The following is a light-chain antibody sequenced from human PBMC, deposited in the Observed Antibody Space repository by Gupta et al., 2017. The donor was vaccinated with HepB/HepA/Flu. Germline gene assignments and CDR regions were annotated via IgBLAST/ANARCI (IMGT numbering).Light chain of an antibody. CDR2: GAS. CDR3: QQYHFWPPIT. J-gene: IGKJ5*01. V-gene: IGKV3-15*01. CDR1: QSLSSN. Sequence: EIVMTQSPATLSVSLGDRVTLSCRASQSLSSNVAWYQKKPGQAHRLLIYGASTRATGIPDRFSGSGSGTEFTLTISSLQSEDFAVYYCQQYHFWPPITCGQGTRLDLK.